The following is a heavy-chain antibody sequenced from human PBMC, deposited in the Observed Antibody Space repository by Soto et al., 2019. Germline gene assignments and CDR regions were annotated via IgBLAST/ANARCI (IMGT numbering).Heavy chain of an antibody. CDR1: GFTFDDYA. V-gene: IGHV3-9*01. J-gene: IGHJ4*02. Sequence: GGSLRLSCAASGFTFDDYAMHWVRQAPGKGLEWVSGISWNSGSIGYADSVKGRFTISRDNAKNSLYLQMNSLRAEDTALYYCAKTPKPPINVDTAFDHWGQGTLVTVSS. D-gene: IGHD5-18*01. CDR3: AKTPKPPINVDTAFDH. CDR2: ISWNSGSI.